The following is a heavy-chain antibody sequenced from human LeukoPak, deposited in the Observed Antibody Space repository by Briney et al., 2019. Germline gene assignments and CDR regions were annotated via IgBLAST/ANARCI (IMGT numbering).Heavy chain of an antibody. CDR1: GGSFSGYY. CDR2: INHSGST. J-gene: IGHJ4*02. D-gene: IGHD3-16*01. CDR3: AKSRLGELGTKNDY. Sequence: SETLSLTCAVYGGSFSGYYWSWIRQPPGKGLEWIGEINHSGSTNYNPSLKSRVTISVDTSKNQFSLKLSSVTAADTAVYYCAKSRLGELGTKNDYWGQGPLVTVSS. V-gene: IGHV4-34*01.